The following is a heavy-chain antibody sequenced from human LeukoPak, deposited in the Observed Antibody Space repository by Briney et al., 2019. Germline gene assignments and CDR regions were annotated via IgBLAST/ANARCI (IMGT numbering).Heavy chain of an antibody. D-gene: IGHD2-15*01. J-gene: IGHJ5*02. V-gene: IGHV1-2*02. CDR1: GYTFTGYY. Sequence: ASVKVSCKASGYTFTGYYVHWVRQAPGQGLEWMGWINPNSGGTNYAQKFQGRVTMTRDTSTSTVYMELSSLRSEDTAVYYCAMSVAASSWFDPWGQGTLVTVSS. CDR2: INPNSGGT. CDR3: AMSVAASSWFDP.